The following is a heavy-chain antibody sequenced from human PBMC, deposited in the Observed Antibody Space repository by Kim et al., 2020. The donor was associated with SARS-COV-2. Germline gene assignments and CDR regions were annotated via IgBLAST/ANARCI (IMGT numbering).Heavy chain of an antibody. D-gene: IGHD5-12*01. CDR3: ARNIVGTIEFDY. Sequence: TYHSQKFLGRVTITRDTSTTTAYMELSSLRSEDTAVYYCARNIVGTIEFDYWGQGTLVTVSS. J-gene: IGHJ4*02. V-gene: IGHV1-3*01. CDR2: T.